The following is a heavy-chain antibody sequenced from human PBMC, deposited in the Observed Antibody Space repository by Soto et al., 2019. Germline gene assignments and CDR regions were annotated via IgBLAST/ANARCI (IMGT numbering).Heavy chain of an antibody. J-gene: IGHJ1*01. D-gene: IGHD4-17*01. V-gene: IGHV3-48*01. CDR3: ARGLYGEPREYFKY. CDR1: GFTFSTYS. Sequence: GGSLRLSCAASGFTFSTYSMNWVRQAPGKGLEWVSYISSSSTTIYYADSVKGRFTISRDNAKNSLYLQMNSLRAEDTAVYYCARGLYGEPREYFKYWGQGTLVNVSS. CDR2: ISSSSTTI.